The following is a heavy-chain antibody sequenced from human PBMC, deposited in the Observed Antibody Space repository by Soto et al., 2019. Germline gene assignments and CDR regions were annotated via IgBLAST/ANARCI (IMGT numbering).Heavy chain of an antibody. J-gene: IGHJ4*02. D-gene: IGHD3-10*01. V-gene: IGHV3-48*03. CDR1: GFTFSSYE. CDR3: ARDLHAPNYYGSGSYYNTFDY. CDR2: ISSSGSTI. Sequence: GGSLRLSCAASGFTFSSYEMNWVRQAPGKGLEWVSYISSSGSTIYYADSVKGRFTISRDNAKNSLYLQMNSLRAEDTAVYYCARDLHAPNYYGSGSYYNTFDYWGQGTLVTVSS.